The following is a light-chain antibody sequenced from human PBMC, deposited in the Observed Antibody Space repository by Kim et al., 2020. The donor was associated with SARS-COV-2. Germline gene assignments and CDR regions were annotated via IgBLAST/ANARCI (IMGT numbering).Light chain of an antibody. V-gene: IGLV3-1*01. Sequence: SYELTQPPSVSVSPGQTASITCSGDKLGDKYACWYQQKPGQSPVLVIYQDSKRPSGIPERFSGSNSWNTATLTISGTQAMDEADYYCQAWDSSTGVFGGGTKLTVL. J-gene: IGLJ2*01. CDR2: QDS. CDR3: QAWDSSTGV. CDR1: KLGDKY.